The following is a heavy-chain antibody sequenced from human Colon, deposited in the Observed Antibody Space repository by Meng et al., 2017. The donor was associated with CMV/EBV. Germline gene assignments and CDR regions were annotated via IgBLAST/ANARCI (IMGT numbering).Heavy chain of an antibody. V-gene: IGHV1-8*01. CDR1: GYTFSSYD. CDR3: ARLTSGGY. J-gene: IGHJ4*02. CDR2: MNGSSGDT. D-gene: IGHD4/OR15-4a*01. Sequence: RVSSKACGYTFSSYDINWVRQTTGKGIEWVGWMNGSSGDTDYAQKFQGRVTMKRDTSLSTAYMELRSLTSEDTAGYFCARLTSGGYWGQGTLVTVSS.